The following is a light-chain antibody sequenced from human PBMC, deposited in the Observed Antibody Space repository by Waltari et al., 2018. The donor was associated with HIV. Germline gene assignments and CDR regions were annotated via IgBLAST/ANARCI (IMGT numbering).Light chain of an antibody. CDR3: MQGTHWPP. V-gene: IGKV2-30*01. Sequence: DVVMTQSPLSLPVTLGQPASISCRSSQSLVYSDGNTSLNWFQQRPGQSPRRLIYKVASRDSGVPDRFSGSGSGTDFTLKISRVEAEDVGVYYCMQGTHWPPFDPGTKVDIK. J-gene: IGKJ3*01. CDR1: QSLVYSDGNTS. CDR2: KVA.